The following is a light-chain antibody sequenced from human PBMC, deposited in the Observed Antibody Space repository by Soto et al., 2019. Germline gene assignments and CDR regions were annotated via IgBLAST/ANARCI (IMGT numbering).Light chain of an antibody. V-gene: IGKV1-5*03. CDR2: KAS. Sequence: DIQMTQAPSTLSASVGDRFTITFRSSQSISSWLAWYQQKPGKAPKLLIYKASSLESGVPSRFSGSGSGTEFNLTISSLQPDDFATYYCQQYNSYSRTFGQGTKVDIK. CDR3: QQYNSYSRT. CDR1: QSISSW. J-gene: IGKJ1*01.